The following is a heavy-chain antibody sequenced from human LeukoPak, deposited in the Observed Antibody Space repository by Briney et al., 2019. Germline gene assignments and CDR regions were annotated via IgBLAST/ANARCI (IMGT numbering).Heavy chain of an antibody. V-gene: IGHV4-34*01. CDR1: GGSFSGYY. J-gene: IGHJ4*02. CDR3: AIHYGDYFDY. CDR2: INHSGST. D-gene: IGHD4-17*01. Sequence: PSETLSLTCAVYGGSFSGYYWSWIRQPPGKGLEWFGEINHSGSTNYNPSLKSRVTISVDTSKYQFSLKLSSVTAADTAVYYCAIHYGDYFDYWGQGTLVTVSS.